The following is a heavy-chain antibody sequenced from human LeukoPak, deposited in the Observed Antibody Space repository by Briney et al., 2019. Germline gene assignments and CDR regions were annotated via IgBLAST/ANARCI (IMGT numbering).Heavy chain of an antibody. J-gene: IGHJ4*02. Sequence: ASVKVSCKLSGYTLTEKAMHWVRQTPGRGPEWMGGFDPEDGQTLYAQKFQGRVSMTEDTSTDTIYMELSRLRFEDTAVYYCATVKVVAAAMAWYFDSLGQGTLVTVSS. CDR1: GYTLTEKA. CDR2: FDPEDGQT. CDR3: ATVKVVAAAMAWYFDS. D-gene: IGHD2-2*01. V-gene: IGHV1-24*01.